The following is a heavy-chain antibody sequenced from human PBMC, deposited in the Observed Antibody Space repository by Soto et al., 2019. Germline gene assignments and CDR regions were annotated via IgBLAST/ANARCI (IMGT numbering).Heavy chain of an antibody. CDR3: ARDWFSGAFDI. CDR2: IYYSGST. D-gene: IGHD3-10*01. V-gene: IGHV4-61*01. J-gene: IGHJ3*02. Sequence: SETLSLTCTVSGGSVSSGSYYWSWIRQPPGKGLEWIGYIYYSGSTNYNPSLKSRVTISVDTSKNQFSLKLSSVPAADTAVYYCARDWFSGAFDIWGQGTMVT. CDR1: GGSVSSGSYY.